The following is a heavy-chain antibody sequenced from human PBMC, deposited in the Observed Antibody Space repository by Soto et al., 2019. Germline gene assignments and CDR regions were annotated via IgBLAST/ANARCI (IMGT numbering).Heavy chain of an antibody. J-gene: IGHJ4*02. CDR3: AREGCHDFWSGCQEVVY. CDR1: GYTFTSYG. V-gene: IGHV1-18*01. D-gene: IGHD3-3*01. CDR2: ISAYNGNT. Sequence: ASVKVCCKASGYTFTSYGIIWVRQAPGQGLEWMGWISAYNGNTNYAQKLQGRVTMTTDTSTSTAYMELRSLRSDDTAVYYCAREGCHDFWSGCQEVVYWGQGTLVTV.